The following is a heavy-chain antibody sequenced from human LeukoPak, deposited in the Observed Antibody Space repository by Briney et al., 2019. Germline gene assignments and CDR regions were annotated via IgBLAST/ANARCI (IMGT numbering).Heavy chain of an antibody. V-gene: IGHV3-23*01. CDR2: IRGSGDST. D-gene: IGHD6-19*01. J-gene: IGHJ4*02. Sequence: GGSLRLSCAVSGFTFSNYVMSWVRQAPGKGLEWVSGIRGSGDSTYYADSVKGRFTISRDNSKNTLYLQMNSLRVEDTAAYYCAKVRAPSGWFNSDYWGQGTLVTVSS. CDR3: AKVRAPSGWFNSDY. CDR1: GFTFSNYV.